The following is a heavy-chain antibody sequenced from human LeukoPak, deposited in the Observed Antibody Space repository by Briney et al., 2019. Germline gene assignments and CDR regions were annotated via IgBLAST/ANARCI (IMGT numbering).Heavy chain of an antibody. CDR2: INSDGSST. Sequence: GGSLRLSCAASGFTFSSYWMHWVRQAPGKVLVWVSRINSDGSSTRYADSVKSRFTLSRDNAKNTLYLQMNSLSAEDTAVYYCAAGTGIVGVDAFDIWGQGTMVTVSS. CDR1: GFTFSSYW. CDR3: AAGTGIVGVDAFDI. V-gene: IGHV3-74*01. D-gene: IGHD1-26*01. J-gene: IGHJ3*02.